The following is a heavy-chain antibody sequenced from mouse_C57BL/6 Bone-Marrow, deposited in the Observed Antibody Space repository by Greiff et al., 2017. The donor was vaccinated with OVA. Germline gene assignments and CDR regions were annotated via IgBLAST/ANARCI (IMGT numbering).Heavy chain of an antibody. D-gene: IGHD2-4*01. CDR2: IDPSDSYT. J-gene: IGHJ3*01. CDR3: AREDYDPFAY. CDR1: GYTFTSYW. Sequence: QVQLQQSGAELVRPGTSVKLSCKASGYTFTSYWMHWVKQRPGQGLEWIGVIDPSDSYTNYNQKFKGKATLTVDTSSSTAYMQLSSLTSEDSAVYYCAREDYDPFAYWGQGTLVTVSA. V-gene: IGHV1-59*01.